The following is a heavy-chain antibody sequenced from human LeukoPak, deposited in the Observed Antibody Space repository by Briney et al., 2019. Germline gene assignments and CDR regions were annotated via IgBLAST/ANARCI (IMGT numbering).Heavy chain of an antibody. Sequence: SETLSLTCTVSGVSISSYYWSWIRQPAGKGLEWIGRIYTSGSTNYNPSLKSRVTMSVDTSKNQFSLKLSSVTAADTAVYYCARELRFGELGWFDPWGQGTLVTVSS. J-gene: IGHJ5*02. CDR2: IYTSGST. D-gene: IGHD3-10*01. CDR3: ARELRFGELGWFDP. CDR1: GVSISSYY. V-gene: IGHV4-4*07.